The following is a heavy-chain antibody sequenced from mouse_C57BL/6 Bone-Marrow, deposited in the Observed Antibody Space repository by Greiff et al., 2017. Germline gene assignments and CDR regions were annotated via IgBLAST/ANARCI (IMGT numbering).Heavy chain of an antibody. D-gene: IGHD2-3*01. V-gene: IGHV1-50*01. CDR1: GYTFTSYW. CDR3: AREIDDGYYWYFDV. J-gene: IGHJ1*03. Sequence: QVQLQQPGAELVKPGASVKLSCKASGYTFTSYWMQWVKQRPGQGLEWIGEIDPSDSYTNYNQKFKDKATLTVDTSSSTAYMQLSSLTSEDSAVYYCAREIDDGYYWYFDVWGTGTTVTVSS. CDR2: IDPSDSYT.